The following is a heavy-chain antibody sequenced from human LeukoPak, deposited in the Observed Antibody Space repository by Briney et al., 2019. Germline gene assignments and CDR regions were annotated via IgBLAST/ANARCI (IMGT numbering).Heavy chain of an antibody. CDR2: IYLDGRA. CDR1: GFPVSSKY. CDR3: ARDAETSLAN. Sequence: GGSLRLSCAASGFPVSSKYMNWVRQAPGKGLEWVTVIYLDGRADYADSVKGRFTISSDNSKNTVYLQMNSLKDEDTAVYYCARDAETSLANWGQGTLVTVSP. V-gene: IGHV3-66*01. D-gene: IGHD5-24*01. J-gene: IGHJ4*02.